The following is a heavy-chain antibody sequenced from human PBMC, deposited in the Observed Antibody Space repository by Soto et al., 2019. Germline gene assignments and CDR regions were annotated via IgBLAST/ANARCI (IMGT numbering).Heavy chain of an antibody. V-gene: IGHV1-46*01. J-gene: IGHJ6*02. CDR3: ARVILGGIVVAYGLDV. CDR1: GYTFTSSY. Sequence: ASVKVSCKASGYTFTSSYMHWVRQAPGQGLERMGIINPSGGSTSYAQKFQGRVTMTRDTSTSTVYMELSSLRSEETAVYYCARVILGGIVVAYGLDVWGHGTTVTVSS. D-gene: IGHD7-27*01. CDR2: INPSGGST.